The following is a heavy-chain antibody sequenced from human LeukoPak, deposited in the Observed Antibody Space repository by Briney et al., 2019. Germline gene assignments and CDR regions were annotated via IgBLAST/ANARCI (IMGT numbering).Heavy chain of an antibody. Sequence: ASVKVSCKASGYTFTGYYMHWVRQAPGQGLEWMGWINPNSGGTNYAQKFQGRVTMTRDTSISTAYMELSRLGSDDTAVYYCARGDYGDYVLRGAFDIWGQGTMVTVSS. CDR2: INPNSGGT. CDR1: GYTFTGYY. D-gene: IGHD4-17*01. CDR3: ARGDYGDYVLRGAFDI. V-gene: IGHV1-2*02. J-gene: IGHJ3*02.